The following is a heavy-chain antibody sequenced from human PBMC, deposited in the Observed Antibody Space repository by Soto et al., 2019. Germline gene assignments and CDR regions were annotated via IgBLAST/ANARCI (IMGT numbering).Heavy chain of an antibody. V-gene: IGHV3-23*01. CDR3: SKSTIFGVVSARTTLED. J-gene: IGHJ4*02. CDR1: GFTFSSYA. Sequence: EVQVLESGGGLVQPGGSLRLSCAASGFTFSSYAMSWVRQAPGKGLDWVSGIIGSGESAYYADSVKGRFTISRDNSKNTVYLQMNSLRVEDTAVYYCSKSTIFGVVSARTTLEDWGQVTRVTVSS. D-gene: IGHD3-3*01. CDR2: IIGSGESA.